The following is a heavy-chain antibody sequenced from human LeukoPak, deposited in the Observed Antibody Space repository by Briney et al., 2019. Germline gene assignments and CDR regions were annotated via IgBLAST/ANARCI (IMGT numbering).Heavy chain of an antibody. J-gene: IGHJ4*02. CDR3: AKGSDSGYDSAYYFDY. Sequence: GGSLRLSCAASGFTFSSYAMSWVCQAPGKGLEWVSAISGSGGSTYYADSVKGRFTISRDNSKNTLYLQVNSLRAEDTAVYYCAKGSDSGYDSAYYFDYWGQGTLVTVSS. D-gene: IGHD5-12*01. CDR2: ISGSGGST. V-gene: IGHV3-23*01. CDR1: GFTFSSYA.